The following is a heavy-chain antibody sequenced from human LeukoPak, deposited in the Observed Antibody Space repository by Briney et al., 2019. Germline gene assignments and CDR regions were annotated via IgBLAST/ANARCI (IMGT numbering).Heavy chain of an antibody. CDR1: GGTFTSYT. V-gene: IGHV1-69*02. Sequence: SVKVSCKAAGGTFTSYTISWVRQAPGQGLEWMGRIIPILGIANYAQKFQGRVTITAYKSTRTAYMDPSRLRFEDRAVYYRARAYTIFGVVITDNWFDPWGQGTLVTVSS. J-gene: IGHJ5*02. D-gene: IGHD3-3*01. CDR3: ARAYTIFGVVITDNWFDP. CDR2: IIPILGIA.